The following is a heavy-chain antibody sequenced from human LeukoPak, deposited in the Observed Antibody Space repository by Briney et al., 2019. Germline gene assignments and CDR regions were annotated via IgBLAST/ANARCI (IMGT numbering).Heavy chain of an antibody. V-gene: IGHV4-39*02. Sequence: SETLSLTCTVSGSSISSSSYYWGWIRQPPGRGLEWIGNIYYNGGTYYNPSLKSRVTISVDTSKNQFSLKLSSVTAADTAVYFCAREVAGTPWIDYWGQGTPVTVSS. D-gene: IGHD6-19*01. J-gene: IGHJ4*02. CDR2: IYYNGGT. CDR3: AREVAGTPWIDY. CDR1: GSSISSSSYY.